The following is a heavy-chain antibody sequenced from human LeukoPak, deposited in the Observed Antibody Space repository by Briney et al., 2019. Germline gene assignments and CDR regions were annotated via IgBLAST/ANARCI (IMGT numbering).Heavy chain of an antibody. CDR3: ARCRYSSSPDFEY. V-gene: IGHV4-59*01. CDR1: GGPISSYY. Sequence: PSETLSLTCTVSGGPISSYYWSWIRQPPGKGLEWIGYIYYTGGTNYNPSLKSRVTISADTSKNQFSLTLNSVTSADTAVYYCARCRYSSSPDFEYSGQGSLVTASS. J-gene: IGHJ4*02. D-gene: IGHD6-13*01. CDR2: IYYTGGT.